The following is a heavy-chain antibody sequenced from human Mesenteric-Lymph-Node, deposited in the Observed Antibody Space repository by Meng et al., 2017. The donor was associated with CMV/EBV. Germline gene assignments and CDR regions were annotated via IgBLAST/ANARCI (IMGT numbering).Heavy chain of an antibody. CDR1: GGSVSSGSYY. CDR3: AGFRGGKPFDY. CDR2: MYYSGST. Sequence: GSLRLSCTVSGGSVSSGSYYWSWIRQPPGKGLEWIGYMYYSGSTKYNPSLKSRVIISVDTSKNQFSLKLSSVTAADTAVYYCAGFRGGKPFDYWGQGTLVTVSS. V-gene: IGHV4-61*01. J-gene: IGHJ4*02. D-gene: IGHD2-15*01.